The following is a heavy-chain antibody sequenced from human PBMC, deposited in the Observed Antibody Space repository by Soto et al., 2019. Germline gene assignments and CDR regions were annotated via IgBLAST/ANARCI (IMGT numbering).Heavy chain of an antibody. Sequence: QVTLKESGPTLVKPTQTLTLTCTVSGLSLRTTGVGVGWVRQPPGKAREWLALLYWDDYKRYSPSLRSRLTIPKEIYEKQVVLTMTHMDLVYTATYYCVQSRCDGDCLDLYPSHAYNGLDVWGQGTTVTVSS. V-gene: IGHV2-5*02. CDR1: GLSLRTTGVG. J-gene: IGHJ6*02. CDR3: VQSRCDGDCLDLYPSHAYNGLDV. D-gene: IGHD2-21*02. CDR2: LYWDDYK.